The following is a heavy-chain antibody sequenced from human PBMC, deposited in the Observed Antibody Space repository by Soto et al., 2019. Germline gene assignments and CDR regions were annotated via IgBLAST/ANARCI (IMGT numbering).Heavy chain of an antibody. CDR1: GYVFTSFA. CDR3: ARSKTIVMHGFDP. D-gene: IGHD2-21*01. CDR2: INTGNGDS. V-gene: IGHV1-3*04. J-gene: IGHJ5*02. Sequence: SVKVPCKTSGYVFTSFAIHWMRQAPGQGPEWMGWINTGNGDSKYSEKFQDRVTITRDTSATTDYMELSSLRSEDTAVYYCARSKTIVMHGFDPWGQGNLVTVSS.